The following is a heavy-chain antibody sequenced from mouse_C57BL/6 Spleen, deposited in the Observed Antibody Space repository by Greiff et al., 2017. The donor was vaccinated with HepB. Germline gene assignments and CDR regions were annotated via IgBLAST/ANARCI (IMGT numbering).Heavy chain of an antibody. CDR3: ARLRGYFDV. Sequence: EVHLVESGGGLVQPGGSLKLSCAASGFTFSDYYMYWVRQTPEKRLEWVAYISNGGGSTYYPDTVKGRFTISRDNAKNTLYLQMSRLKSEDTAMYYCARLRGYFDVWGTGTTVTVSS. CDR2: ISNGGGST. V-gene: IGHV5-12*01. CDR1: GFTFSDYY. J-gene: IGHJ1*03.